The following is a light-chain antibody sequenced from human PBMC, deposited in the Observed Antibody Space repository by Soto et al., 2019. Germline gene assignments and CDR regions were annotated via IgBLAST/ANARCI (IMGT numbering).Light chain of an antibody. CDR2: VAS. J-gene: IGKJ3*01. CDR3: QQYGSYRFT. Sequence: EIVLTQSPGTLSLSPGERAALSCRASQSVSSSYLAWYQQKPGQAPRLLIYVASSRATGIPDRFSGRGSGTNFTLTISRLEPEDFAVYYCQQYGSYRFTSGHGTNVDIK. V-gene: IGKV3-20*01. CDR1: QSVSSSY.